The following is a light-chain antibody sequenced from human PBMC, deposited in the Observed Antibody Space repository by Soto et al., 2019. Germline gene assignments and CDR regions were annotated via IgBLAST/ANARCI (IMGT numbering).Light chain of an antibody. CDR1: QTVSSNY. V-gene: IGKV3-20*01. J-gene: IGKJ4*01. Sequence: EIVLTQSPGTLSLSPGERATLSCRASQTVSSNYLAWYQQKPGQAPRLLIYSASTRATGIPDRFSGSGSGTDFTLTISRLEPEDFAVYYCQQYNNWPPLTFGGGTKVEIK. CDR3: QQYNNWPPLT. CDR2: SAS.